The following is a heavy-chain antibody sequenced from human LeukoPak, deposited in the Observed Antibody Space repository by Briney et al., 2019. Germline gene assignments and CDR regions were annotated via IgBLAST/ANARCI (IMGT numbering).Heavy chain of an antibody. CDR2: VSSSGSTI. V-gene: IGHV3-48*03. CDR3: ARVGATIDAFDI. J-gene: IGHJ3*02. Sequence: PGGSLRLSCAASGFTFSSYEMNWVRQAPGKGLEWVSYVSSSGSTIYYADSVKGRFTISRDNAKNSLYLQMNSLRVEDTAVYYCARVGATIDAFDIWGQGTMVTVSS. D-gene: IGHD1-26*01. CDR1: GFTFSSYE.